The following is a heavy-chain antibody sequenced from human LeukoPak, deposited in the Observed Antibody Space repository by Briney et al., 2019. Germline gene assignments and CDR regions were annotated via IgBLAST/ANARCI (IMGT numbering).Heavy chain of an antibody. J-gene: IGHJ5*02. CDR1: GGSISSGSYY. CDR2: IYTSGST. CDR3: ARSCSSTSCFNWFEP. Sequence: SQTLSLTCTVSGGSISSGSYYWSWIRQPAGKGLEWIGRIYTSGSTNYNPSLKSRVTISVDTSKTQFSLKLSSVTAADTAVYYCARSCSSTSCFNWFEPWGQGTLVTVSS. V-gene: IGHV4-61*02. D-gene: IGHD2-2*01.